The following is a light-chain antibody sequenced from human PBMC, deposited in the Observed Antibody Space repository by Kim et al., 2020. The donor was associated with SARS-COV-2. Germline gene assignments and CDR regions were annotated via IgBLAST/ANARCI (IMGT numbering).Light chain of an antibody. Sequence: DIQMTQSPSSLSASLGDRVTITCRASQDISNYLAWFQLKPGKAPKLLIYAASALQPGVPSRFSGSGSGTDFTLTVTSLQPEDVATYYCQKCDSAPFTFGERTKVDIK. CDR3: QKCDSAPFT. CDR1: QDISNY. V-gene: IGKV1-27*01. CDR2: AAS. J-gene: IGKJ1*01.